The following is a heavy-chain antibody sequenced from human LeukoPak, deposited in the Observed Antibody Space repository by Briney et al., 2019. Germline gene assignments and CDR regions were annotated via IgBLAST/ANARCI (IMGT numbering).Heavy chain of an antibody. J-gene: IGHJ4*02. D-gene: IGHD3-22*01. CDR2: INWSSSQI. CDR1: KFTFEDYA. Sequence: PGGSLRLSCAASKFTFEDYAMHWVRQVSGKGLEWVAGINWSSSQIAYADSVKGRFTISRDNAKNSLYLQMNSLRAEDTAVYYCARDLQFYYDSSGYYYPSHYFDYWGQGTLVTVSS. CDR3: ARDLQFYYDSSGYYYPSHYFDY. V-gene: IGHV3-9*01.